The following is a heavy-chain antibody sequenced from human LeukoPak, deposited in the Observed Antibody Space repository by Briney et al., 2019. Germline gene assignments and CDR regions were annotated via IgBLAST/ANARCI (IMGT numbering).Heavy chain of an antibody. CDR3: ARCRRAYYDSSGYYYDN. CDR1: GSSISSYY. Sequence: SETLSLTCTVSGSSISSYYWSWIRQPPGKGLEWIGYIYYSGSTNYNPSLKSRVTISVDTSKNQFSLKLSSVTAADTAVYYCARCRRAYYDSSGYYYDNWGQGTLVTVSS. V-gene: IGHV4-59*01. D-gene: IGHD3-22*01. CDR2: IYYSGST. J-gene: IGHJ4*02.